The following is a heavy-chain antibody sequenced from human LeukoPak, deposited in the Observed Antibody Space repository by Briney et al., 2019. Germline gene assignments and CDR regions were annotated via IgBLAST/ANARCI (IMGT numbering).Heavy chain of an antibody. CDR3: ARVSTVNWNYNFDY. J-gene: IGHJ4*02. Sequence: GRSLRLSCAASGFTFSSYAMHWVRQAPGKGLEWVAVISYDGSNKYYADSVKGRFTISRDNSKNTLYLQMNSLRAEDTAVYYCARVSTVNWNYNFDYWGQGTLVTVSS. CDR2: ISYDGSNK. D-gene: IGHD1-7*01. CDR1: GFTFSSYA. V-gene: IGHV3-30*04.